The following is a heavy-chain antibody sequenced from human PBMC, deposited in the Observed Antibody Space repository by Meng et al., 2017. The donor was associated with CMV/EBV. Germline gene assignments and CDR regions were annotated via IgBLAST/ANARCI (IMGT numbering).Heavy chain of an antibody. Sequence: GESLKISCTASGFTFGNFWMHWVRQAPGKGLEWVSSISSSSSYIYYADSVKGRFTISRDNAKNSLYLQMNSLRAEDTAVYYCARDSRDYDFWSGRRRYYYYGMDVWGQGTTVTVSS. D-gene: IGHD3-3*01. CDR2: ISSSSSYI. V-gene: IGHV3-21*01. CDR3: ARDSRDYDFWSGRRRYYYYGMDV. CDR1: GFTFGNFW. J-gene: IGHJ6*02.